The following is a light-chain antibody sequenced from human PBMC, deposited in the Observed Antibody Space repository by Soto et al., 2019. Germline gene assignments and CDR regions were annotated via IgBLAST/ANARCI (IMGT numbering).Light chain of an antibody. CDR1: QSVGNK. CDR2: DTS. J-gene: IGKJ5*01. V-gene: IGKV3-15*01. Sequence: EIVMTQSPSTLSVSPWERPTLSCRASQSVGNKVAWYQHKPGQTPRLIIYDTSTIAAGVPARFSGSGYGTDFTLTISSLQSEDFAVYYCQQYNIWRSITFGQGTRLEIK. CDR3: QQYNIWRSIT.